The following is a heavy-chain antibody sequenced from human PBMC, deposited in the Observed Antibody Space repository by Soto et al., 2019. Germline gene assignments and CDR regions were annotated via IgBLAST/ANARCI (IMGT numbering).Heavy chain of an antibody. CDR1: GYTFTSYG. J-gene: IGHJ3*02. CDR2: ISAYNGNT. Sequence: ASVKVSCKASGYTFTSYGISWVRQAPGQGLEWMGWISAYNGNTNYAQKLQGRVTMTTDTSTSTAYMELRSLRSDDTAVYYCAREDDYGGNLFPRPSAFDIWGQGTMVTVSS. CDR3: AREDDYGGNLFPRPSAFDI. D-gene: IGHD4-17*01. V-gene: IGHV1-18*01.